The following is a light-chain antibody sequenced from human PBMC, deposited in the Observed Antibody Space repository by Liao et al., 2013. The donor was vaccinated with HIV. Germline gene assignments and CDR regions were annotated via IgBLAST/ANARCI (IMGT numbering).Light chain of an antibody. CDR3: QAWDSSTYVV. CDR1: NLGDKY. J-gene: IGLJ2*01. Sequence: SYELTQPPSVSVSPGQTASITCSGDNLGDKYVSWYQRKPGQSPVLVLYQDSKRPSGIPERFSGSNSGNTAALTISGTQAVDEADYYCQAWDSSTYVVFGGGTQADRP. V-gene: IGLV3-1*01. CDR2: QDS.